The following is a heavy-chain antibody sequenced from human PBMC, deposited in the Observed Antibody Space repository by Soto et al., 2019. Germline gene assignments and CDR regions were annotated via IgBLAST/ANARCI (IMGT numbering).Heavy chain of an antibody. Sequence: AASVKVSCKSSGYTFTKFHIHLFRQSPGQGLEWMGRISAYNGNTNYAQKLEGRVTMTTDTSTSTAYMELRGLRSDDTAVYYCARDHESPFRPYYYYMEVWGKGTTVTVSS. CDR2: ISAYNGNT. CDR1: GYTFTKFH. V-gene: IGHV1-18*01. J-gene: IGHJ6*03. CDR3: ARDHESPFRPYYYYMEV.